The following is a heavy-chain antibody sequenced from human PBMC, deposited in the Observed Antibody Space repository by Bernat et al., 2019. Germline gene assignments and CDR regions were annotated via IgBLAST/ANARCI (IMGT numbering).Heavy chain of an antibody. CDR2: ISYDGSNK. J-gene: IGHJ1*01. CDR3: AKAEEQWLGEYFQH. D-gene: IGHD6-19*01. Sequence: QVQLVESGGGVVQPGRSLRLSCAASGFTFSSYGMHWVRQAPGKGLEWVAVISYDGSNKYYADSVKGRFTISRDNSKNTLYLQMNSLRAEDTAVYCCAKAEEQWLGEYFQHRGQGTLVTVSS. V-gene: IGHV3-30*18. CDR1: GFTFSSYG.